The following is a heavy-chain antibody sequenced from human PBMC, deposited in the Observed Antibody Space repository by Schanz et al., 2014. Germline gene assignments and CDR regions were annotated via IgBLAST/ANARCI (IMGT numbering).Heavy chain of an antibody. CDR1: GYTFSSYG. D-gene: IGHD2-21*01. V-gene: IGHV1-18*01. Sequence: QVQLVQSGPEVKKPGASVKVSCKASGYTFSSYGITWVRQAPGQGLEWMGWINGYNGHTLYAQKFQGRVTMTTDTSTSTSYIELPSRRCDDTAVYYCARDRLECGAECYSVEVFEIWGQGTLVIVSS. CDR2: INGYNGHT. CDR3: ARDRLECGAECYSVEVFEI. J-gene: IGHJ4*02.